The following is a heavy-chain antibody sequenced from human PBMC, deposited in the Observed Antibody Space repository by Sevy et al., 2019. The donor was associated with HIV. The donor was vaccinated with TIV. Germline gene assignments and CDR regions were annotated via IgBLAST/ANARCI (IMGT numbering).Heavy chain of an antibody. Sequence: GGSLRLSCAASGFTFDDYTMHWVRQAPGKGLEWVSLFSWDGASTYYADSVKGRFTISRDNSKNSLYLQMNSLRTEDTALYYCAASSVYSGYDTFDYWGQGTLVTVSS. D-gene: IGHD5-12*01. CDR2: FSWDGAST. CDR1: GFTFDDYT. J-gene: IGHJ4*02. CDR3: AASSVYSGYDTFDY. V-gene: IGHV3-43*01.